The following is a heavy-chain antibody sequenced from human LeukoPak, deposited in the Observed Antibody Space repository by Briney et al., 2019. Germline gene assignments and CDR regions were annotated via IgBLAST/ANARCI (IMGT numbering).Heavy chain of an antibody. D-gene: IGHD3-22*01. Sequence: SQTLSLTCAVSAASISNYYWSWIRPAPGKGQEWIGSISTSGSTNYNPSLKSRVSISLDTSKNRCSLNLNFVTATDTAVYYCASPRSGYRYTFDYWGQGALVTVSS. CDR2: ISTSGST. V-gene: IGHV4-4*09. CDR1: AASISNYY. CDR3: ASPRSGYRYTFDY. J-gene: IGHJ4*02.